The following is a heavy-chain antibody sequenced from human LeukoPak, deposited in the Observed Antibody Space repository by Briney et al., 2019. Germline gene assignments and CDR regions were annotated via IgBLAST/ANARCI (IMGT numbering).Heavy chain of an antibody. D-gene: IGHD3-10*01. CDR2: ISSSSSYI. Sequence: PGGSLRLSCGASGLPFRSYSMKWVRQAPGRGVGWVSSISSSSSYIYYADSVKGRFTSSRDNAKTSLYPQMNSPRAEDTAVYYCAGAMVRGVIVYWGQGTLVTVSS. J-gene: IGHJ4*02. CDR1: GLPFRSYS. CDR3: AGAMVRGVIVY. V-gene: IGHV3-21*04.